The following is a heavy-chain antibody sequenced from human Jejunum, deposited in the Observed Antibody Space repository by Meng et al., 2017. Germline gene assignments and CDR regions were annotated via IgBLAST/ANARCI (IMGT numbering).Heavy chain of an antibody. J-gene: IGHJ4*02. CDR1: GDSIRGADYY. CDR3: ARALGGGFYSYYFDS. D-gene: IGHD2-15*01. Sequence: QVELQESGPGLVKPSQTLSLTCSVSGDSIRGADYYWTWIRQRTGQGLEWIGSIDSSGSTHHSPSLHSRLTISVDTSKNQFSLKLSSVTAADTAVYYCARALGGGFYSYYFDSWGQGTLVTVSS. CDR2: IDSSGST. V-gene: IGHV4-31*03.